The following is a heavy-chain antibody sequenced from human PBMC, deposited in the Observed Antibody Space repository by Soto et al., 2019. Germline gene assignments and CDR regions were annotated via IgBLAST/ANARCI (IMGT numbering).Heavy chain of an antibody. CDR3: ARDFGHGYYLDY. V-gene: IGHV3-11*06. D-gene: IGHD3-3*01. CDR2: ISSSSSYT. Sequence: GGSLRLSCAASGFTFSDYYMSWIRQAPGKGLEWVSYISSSSSYTNYADSVKGRFTISRDNATNSLYLQMNSLRDEDTAVYFCARDFGHGYYLDYWGRGTLVTVSS. CDR1: GFTFSDYY. J-gene: IGHJ4*02.